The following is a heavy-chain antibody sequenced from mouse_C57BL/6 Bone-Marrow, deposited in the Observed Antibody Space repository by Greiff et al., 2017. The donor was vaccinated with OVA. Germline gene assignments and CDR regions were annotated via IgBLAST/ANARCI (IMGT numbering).Heavy chain of an antibody. Sequence: QVQLQQPGAELVKPGASVKLSCKASGYTFTSYWMQWVKQRPGQGLEWIGEIDPSDSYTNSNQKFKGKATLTVDTSSSTAYMQLSSLTSEDSAVYYCAVGGYDGYYYAMDYWGQGTSVTVSS. V-gene: IGHV1-50*01. D-gene: IGHD2-2*01. CDR3: AVGGYDGYYYAMDY. CDR2: IDPSDSYT. J-gene: IGHJ4*01. CDR1: GYTFTSYW.